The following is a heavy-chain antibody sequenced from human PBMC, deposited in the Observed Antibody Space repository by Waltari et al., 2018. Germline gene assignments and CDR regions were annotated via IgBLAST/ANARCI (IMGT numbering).Heavy chain of an antibody. CDR2: ISYDGSNK. V-gene: IGHV3-30*16. Sequence: QVQLVESGGGVVQPGRSLRLSCAASGFTFSSYALHWVRQAPGKGLGWVAVISYDGSNKYYADSVKGRFTISRDNSKNTLYLQMNSLRAEDTAVYYCASRSSVLVRGVVYYYYGMDVWGQGTTVTVSS. J-gene: IGHJ6*02. CDR3: ASRSSVLVRGVVYYYYGMDV. D-gene: IGHD3-10*01. CDR1: GFTFSSYA.